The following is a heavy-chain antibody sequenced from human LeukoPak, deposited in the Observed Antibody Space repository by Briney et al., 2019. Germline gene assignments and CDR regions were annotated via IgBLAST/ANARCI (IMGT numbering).Heavy chain of an antibody. CDR2: TYYSGSS. J-gene: IGHJ5*02. V-gene: IGHV4-61*01. CDR1: GGSVSRGSYY. Sequence: SETLSLTCTVSGGSVSRGSYYWSWIRQPPGKGLEWIGYTYYSGSSNYNPSLKSRVTISLDTSKNQFSLKLRSVTAADTAVFYCASLYCSRTSCYMDPWGQGTLVTVSS. D-gene: IGHD2-2*02. CDR3: ASLYCSRTSCYMDP.